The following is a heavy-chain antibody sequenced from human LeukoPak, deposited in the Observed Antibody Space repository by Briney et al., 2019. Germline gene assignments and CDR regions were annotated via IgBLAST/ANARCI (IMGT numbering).Heavy chain of an antibody. CDR3: AAGAFGGFDY. V-gene: IGHV3-48*02. CDR2: ISSSDTI. D-gene: IGHD3-16*01. CDR1: GFTFSSYG. J-gene: IGHJ4*02. Sequence: GGSLRLSCAAYGFTFSSYGMNWVRQAPGKGLEWVSYISSSDTIYYADSVKGRFTISRNNAKNSLYLQMNSLRDEDTAVYYCAAGAFGGFDYWGQGTLVTVSS.